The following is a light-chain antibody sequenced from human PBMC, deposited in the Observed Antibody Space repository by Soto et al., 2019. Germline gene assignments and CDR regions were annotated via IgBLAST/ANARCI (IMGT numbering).Light chain of an antibody. Sequence: EIVLTQSPATLSLSPGERATLSCRASLSISSYLAWYQQKPGQAPRLLIYDASNRATGIPGRFSGSGSGTDFTLTISSLEPXXFAVYYCQQRSNWPLTFGGGTKVEIK. J-gene: IGKJ4*01. CDR3: QQRSNWPLT. V-gene: IGKV3-11*01. CDR1: LSISSY. CDR2: DAS.